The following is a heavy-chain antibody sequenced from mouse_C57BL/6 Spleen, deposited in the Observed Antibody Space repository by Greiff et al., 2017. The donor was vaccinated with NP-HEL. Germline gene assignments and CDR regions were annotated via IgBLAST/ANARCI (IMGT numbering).Heavy chain of an antibody. D-gene: IGHD2-4*01. CDR1: GYTFTSYW. CDR3: ARKGIYYDYDGRFAY. V-gene: IGHV1-55*01. Sequence: QVQLQQPGAELVKPGASVKMSCKASGYTFTSYWITWVKQRPGQGLEWIGDIYPGSGSTNYNEKFKSKATLTVDTSSSTAYMQLSSLTSEDSAVYYCARKGIYYDYDGRFAYWGQGTLVTVSA. J-gene: IGHJ3*01. CDR2: IYPGSGST.